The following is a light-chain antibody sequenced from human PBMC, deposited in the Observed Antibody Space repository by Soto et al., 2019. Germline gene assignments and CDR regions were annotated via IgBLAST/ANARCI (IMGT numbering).Light chain of an antibody. V-gene: IGLV1-40*01. CDR2: GNS. CDR1: SSNIGAGYD. J-gene: IGLJ1*01. Sequence: QSVLTQPPSVSGAPGQRVTISCTGSSSNIGAGYDVHWYQQLPGTAPKLLIYGNSNRPSGVPDRFSGSKSGTSASLAITGLQAEDEADYYCPSYDSSLSAYVSGTGTKLTDL. CDR3: PSYDSSLSAYV.